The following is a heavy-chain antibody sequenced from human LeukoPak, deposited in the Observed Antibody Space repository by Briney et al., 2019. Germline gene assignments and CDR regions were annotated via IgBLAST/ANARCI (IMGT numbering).Heavy chain of an antibody. V-gene: IGHV3-74*01. CDR3: ADGYISHY. CDR1: GFTFSSYW. D-gene: IGHD5-24*01. Sequence: GGSLRLSCAASGFTFSSYWMHWVRQAPGKGLVWVSRINNDGSSTSYADSVKGRFTISRDNAKNTLYLQMNSLRAEDTAVYYCADGYISHYWGQGTLVTVSS. CDR2: INNDGSST. J-gene: IGHJ4*02.